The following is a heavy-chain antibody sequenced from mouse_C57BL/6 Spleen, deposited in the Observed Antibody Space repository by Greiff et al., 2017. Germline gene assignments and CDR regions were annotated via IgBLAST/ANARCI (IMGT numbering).Heavy chain of an antibody. Sequence: QVQLQQPGTELVKPGASVKLSCKASGYTFTSYWMHWVKQRPGQGLEWIGNINPSNGGTNYNEKFKSKATLTVDKSTSTAYMQLSNLTSEDSAVYYCARGIYGDYGWFAYWGQGTLVTVSA. J-gene: IGHJ3*01. CDR3: ARGIYGDYGWFAY. V-gene: IGHV1-53*01. D-gene: IGHD2-13*01. CDR1: GYTFTSYW. CDR2: INPSNGGT.